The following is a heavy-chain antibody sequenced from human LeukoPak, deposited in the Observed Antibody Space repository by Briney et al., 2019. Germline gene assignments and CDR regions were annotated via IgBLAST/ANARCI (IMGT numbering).Heavy chain of an antibody. D-gene: IGHD3-22*01. CDR3: AKGRRTFIVVVIDAFDV. CDR2: ISGSGGST. CDR1: GFTFSNYA. Sequence: GGSLRLSCSASGFTFSNYALSWVRQAPGKGLEWVSDISGSGGSTYYADSVKGRFTISRDNSKNTMYLQMNSLRAEDTAVYYCAKGRRTFIVVVIDAFDVWGQGTMVTVSS. V-gene: IGHV3-23*01. J-gene: IGHJ3*01.